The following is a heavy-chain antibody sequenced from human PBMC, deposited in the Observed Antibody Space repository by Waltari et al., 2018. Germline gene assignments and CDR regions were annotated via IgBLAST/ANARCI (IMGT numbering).Heavy chain of an antibody. Sequence: EVQLVESGGGLVQPGGSLRLSCAASGFTFSSYWMTWVRQAPGKGLQWVANIKQDGSEKYFVDSVKGRFTISRDNAKNSLYLQMNSLRAEDTAVYYCATGGSGSYGSGYWGQGTLVTVSS. D-gene: IGHD3-10*01. CDR2: IKQDGSEK. J-gene: IGHJ4*02. CDR1: GFTFSSYW. CDR3: ATGGSGSYGSGY. V-gene: IGHV3-7*01.